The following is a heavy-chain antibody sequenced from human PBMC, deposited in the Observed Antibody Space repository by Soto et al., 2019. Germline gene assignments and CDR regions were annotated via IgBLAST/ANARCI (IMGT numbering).Heavy chain of an antibody. V-gene: IGHV3-48*01. D-gene: IGHD6-13*01. CDR2: ISSSSSTI. Sequence: EVQLVESEGGLVQPGGSLRLSCAASGFTFSSYSMNWVRQAPGKGLEWVSYISSSSSTIYYADSVKGRFTISRDNAKNSLYLQMNSLRAEDTAVYYCARDPHRPYSSNATSGWYFDLWGRGTLVTVSS. J-gene: IGHJ2*01. CDR3: ARDPHRPYSSNATSGWYFDL. CDR1: GFTFSSYS.